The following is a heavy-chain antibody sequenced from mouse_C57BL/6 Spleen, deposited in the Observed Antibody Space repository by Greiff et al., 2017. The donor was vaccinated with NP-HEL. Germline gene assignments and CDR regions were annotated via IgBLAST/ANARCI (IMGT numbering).Heavy chain of an antibody. J-gene: IGHJ2*01. Sequence: EVQLQQSGPELVKPGASVKISCKASGYSFTGYYMNWVKQSPEKSLEWIGEINPSTGGTTYNQKFKAKATLTVDKSSSTAYMQLKSLTSEDSAVYYCARSEALYYFDYWGQGTTLTVSS. V-gene: IGHV1-42*01. CDR1: GYSFTGYY. CDR3: ARSEALYYFDY. CDR2: INPSTGGT.